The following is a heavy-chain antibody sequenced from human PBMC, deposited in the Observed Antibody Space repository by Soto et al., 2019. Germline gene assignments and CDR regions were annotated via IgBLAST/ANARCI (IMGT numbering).Heavy chain of an antibody. J-gene: IGHJ6*02. D-gene: IGHD6-19*01. V-gene: IGHV1-46*03. CDR1: GYTFTSYY. CDR2: INPSGGST. Sequence: ASVKFSCKASGYTFTSYYMHWVRQAPGQGLEWMGIINPSGGSTSYAQKFQGRVTMTRDTSTSTVYMELSSLRSEDTAVYYCARGGVAVAGTRDYYYYGMDVWGQGTTVTVSS. CDR3: ARGGVAVAGTRDYYYYGMDV.